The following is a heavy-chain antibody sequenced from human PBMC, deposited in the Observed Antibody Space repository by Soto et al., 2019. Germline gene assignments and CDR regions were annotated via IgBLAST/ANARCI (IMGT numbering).Heavy chain of an antibody. J-gene: IGHJ4*02. CDR1: GYTFTSYG. CDR2: ISAHNGNT. D-gene: IGHD1-1*01. V-gene: IGHV1-18*01. CDR3: ARGRYGDY. Sequence: QVHLVQSGAEVKKPGSSVKVSCKASGYTFTSYGITWVRQAPGQGLERMGWISAHNGNTDYAQKLQGRVIVTRDSSTSTDYMELRSLRSDDTAVYYCARGRYGDYWGQGALVTVSS.